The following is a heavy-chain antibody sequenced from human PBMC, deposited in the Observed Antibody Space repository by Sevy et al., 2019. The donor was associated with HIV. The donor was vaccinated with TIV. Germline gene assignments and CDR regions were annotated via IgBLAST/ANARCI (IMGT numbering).Heavy chain of an antibody. V-gene: IGHV3-15*01. CDR1: GFTFSNAW. CDR3: TTDPHVTTVTTGDAFDI. Sequence: GGSLRLSCAASGFTFSNAWMSWVRQAPGKGLEWVGRIKSKTDGGTTDYAAPVKGRFTISRDDSKNTLYLQMNSLKTEDTAVYYCTTDPHVTTVTTGDAFDIWGQGTMVTVSS. CDR2: IKSKTDGGTT. D-gene: IGHD4-17*01. J-gene: IGHJ3*02.